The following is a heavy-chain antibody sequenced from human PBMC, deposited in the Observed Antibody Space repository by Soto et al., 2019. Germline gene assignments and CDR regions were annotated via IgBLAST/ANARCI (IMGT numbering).Heavy chain of an antibody. CDR1: GFTFSSYA. J-gene: IGHJ3*02. CDR3: AKDQGSGGSWDGVEAFDI. Sequence: HPGGSLRLSCAASGFTFSSYAMSWVRQAPGKGLEWVSAISGSGGSTYYADSVKGRFTISRDNSKNTLYLQMNSLRAEDTAVYYCAKDQGSGGSWDGVEAFDIWGQGTMVTVSS. V-gene: IGHV3-23*01. D-gene: IGHD2-15*01. CDR2: ISGSGGST.